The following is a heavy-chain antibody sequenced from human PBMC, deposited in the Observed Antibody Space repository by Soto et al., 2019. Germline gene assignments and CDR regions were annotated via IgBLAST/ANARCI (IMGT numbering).Heavy chain of an antibody. CDR3: ARHGYYYGSGNDRGV. CDR2: IHYSGGT. Sequence: QLQLQESGPGLVKPSETLSLTCTVSGGSISSPSYYWAWIRQPPGKGLEWMGSIHYSGGTYYSPSLRGRVTLAVDTSQNQFSLKLSSVTAADTSVYYCARHGYYYGSGNDRGVGGKGTTVTVSS. D-gene: IGHD3-10*01. V-gene: IGHV4-39*01. CDR1: GGSISSPSYY. J-gene: IGHJ6*03.